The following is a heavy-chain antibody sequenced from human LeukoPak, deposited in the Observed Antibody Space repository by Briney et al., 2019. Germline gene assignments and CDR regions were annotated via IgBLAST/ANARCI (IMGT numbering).Heavy chain of an antibody. D-gene: IGHD2-2*03. CDR3: ASGAALDIVVVPAAPFDY. V-gene: IGHV3-21*01. CDR2: ISSSSSYI. Sequence: GGSLRLSCAASGFTFSSYSMNWVRQAPGKGLEWVSSISSSSSYIYYADSVKGRFTISRDNAKNSLYLQMNSLRAEDTAVYYCASGAALDIVVVPAAPFDYWGQGTLVTVSS. J-gene: IGHJ4*02. CDR1: GFTFSSYS.